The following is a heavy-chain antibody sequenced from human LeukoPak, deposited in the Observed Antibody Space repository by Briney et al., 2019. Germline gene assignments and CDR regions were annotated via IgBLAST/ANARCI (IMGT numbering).Heavy chain of an antibody. D-gene: IGHD1-1*01. V-gene: IGHV1-2*02. CDR3: ARNPSTTGTKDY. CDR1: GYTFTGYY. CDR2: INPNSGGT. Sequence: ASVKGSFTASGYTFTGYYMHWVRQAPGQGLEWMGWINPNSGGTNYAQKFQGRVTMTRDTSISTAYMELSRLRSDDTAVYYCARNPSTTGTKDYWGQGTLVTVPS. J-gene: IGHJ4*02.